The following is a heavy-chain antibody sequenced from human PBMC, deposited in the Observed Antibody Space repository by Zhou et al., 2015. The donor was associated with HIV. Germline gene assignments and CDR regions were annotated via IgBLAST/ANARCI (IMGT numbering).Heavy chain of an antibody. CDR3: TRPWRGFYHDTGVSDPLEDTFDI. D-gene: IGHD3-22*01. CDR2: IIPFFGEA. J-gene: IGHJ3*02. Sequence: QVQLVQSGAEVKKPGSSVKVSCKASGGTFRYYSINWVRQAPGQGLEWVGGIIPFFGEANYPQKFRGRVTITADESTRTVNMQLTNLRSHDTAMYYCTRPWRGFYHDTGVSDPLEDTFDIWGQGTMVTVSS. V-gene: IGHV1-69*12. CDR1: GGTFRYYS.